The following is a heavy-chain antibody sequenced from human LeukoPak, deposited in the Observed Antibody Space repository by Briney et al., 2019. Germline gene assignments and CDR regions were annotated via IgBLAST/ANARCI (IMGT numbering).Heavy chain of an antibody. Sequence: ASVKVSCKASGYTFTGYYMHWVRQAPGQGLEWMGWINPNSGGTNYAQKFQGRVTMTRDTSISTAYMELSRLRSDDTAVYYCARDREEGYNSYYFDSWGQGTLVIVSS. CDR2: INPNSGGT. J-gene: IGHJ4*02. CDR3: ARDREEGYNSYYFDS. V-gene: IGHV1-2*02. CDR1: GYTFTGYY. D-gene: IGHD5-24*01.